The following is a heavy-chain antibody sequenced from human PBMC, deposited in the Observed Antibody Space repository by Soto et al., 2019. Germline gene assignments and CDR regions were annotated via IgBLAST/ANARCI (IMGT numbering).Heavy chain of an antibody. CDR2: ISYDGSNK. D-gene: IGHD3-22*01. CDR3: AKDWYYSDSSGYYEGRFGGNDD. CDR1: GFTFSSYG. J-gene: IGHJ4*02. V-gene: IGHV3-30*18. Sequence: GVSLRLSFAASGFTFSSYGMHWFRQAPGKGLEWVAVISYDGSNKYYADSVKGRFTISRDNSKNTLYLQMNSLRAEDTAVYYCAKDWYYSDSSGYYEGRFGGNDDWGQGTLVTVSS.